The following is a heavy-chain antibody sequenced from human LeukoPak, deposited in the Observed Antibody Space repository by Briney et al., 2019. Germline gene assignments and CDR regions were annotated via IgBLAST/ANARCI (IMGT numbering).Heavy chain of an antibody. J-gene: IGHJ4*02. D-gene: IGHD6-6*01. Sequence: SETLSLTCAVYGGSFSGYYWSWIRQPPGKGLEWIGYVYYSGSTNYNASLKSRVTISVDTSKNQFSLKLSSVTAADTAVYYCARRGKYSSSSGAYFGYWGQGTLVTVSS. V-gene: IGHV4-59*08. CDR3: ARRGKYSSSSGAYFGY. CDR1: GGSFSGYY. CDR2: VYYSGST.